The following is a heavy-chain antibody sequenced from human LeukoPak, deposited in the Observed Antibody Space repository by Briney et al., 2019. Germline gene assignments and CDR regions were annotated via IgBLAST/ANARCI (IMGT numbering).Heavy chain of an antibody. CDR3: ARDSYGSGSHDY. V-gene: IGHV1-2*02. CDR1: GYTFTGYY. Sequence: ASVKVSCKASGYTFTGYYMHWVRQAPGQGLEWMGWINPNSGGTNYAQKFQGRVTITADESTSTAYMELSSLRSEDTAVYYCARDSYGSGSHDYWGQGTLVTVSS. D-gene: IGHD3-10*01. J-gene: IGHJ4*02. CDR2: INPNSGGT.